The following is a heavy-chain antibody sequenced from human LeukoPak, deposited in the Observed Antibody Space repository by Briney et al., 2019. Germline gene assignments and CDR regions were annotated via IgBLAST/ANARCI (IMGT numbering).Heavy chain of an antibody. CDR2: IYYSGST. CDR1: GGSVISGGYY. Sequence: PETLSLTCTVSGGSVISGGYYWSWIWQPPGKGLEWIGYIYYSGSTTYNPSLKSRVTISVDTSKNKFSLKLSSVTAADTAVYYCARVLPHRHLRYGYYGRRGYAFDIWGQGTMVTVSS. CDR3: ARVLPHRHLRYGYYGRRGYAFDI. D-gene: IGHD4-17*01. V-gene: IGHV4-61*08. J-gene: IGHJ3*02.